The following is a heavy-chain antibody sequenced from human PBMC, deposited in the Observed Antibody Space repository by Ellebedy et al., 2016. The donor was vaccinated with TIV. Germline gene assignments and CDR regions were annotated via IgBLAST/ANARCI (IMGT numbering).Heavy chain of an antibody. V-gene: IGHV1-69*13. D-gene: IGHD3-22*01. Sequence: SVKVSXXASGYTFNSCYMHWVRQVPGQGLEWMGGIIPIFGTANYAQKFQGRVTITADESTSTAYMELSSLRSEDTAVYYCARGSGYYDSSGYEYFDYWGQGTLVTVSS. CDR1: GYTFNSCY. CDR2: IIPIFGTA. CDR3: ARGSGYYDSSGYEYFDY. J-gene: IGHJ4*02.